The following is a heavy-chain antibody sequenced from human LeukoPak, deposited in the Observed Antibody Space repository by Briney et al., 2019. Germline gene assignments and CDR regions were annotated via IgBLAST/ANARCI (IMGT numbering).Heavy chain of an antibody. CDR3: ARGPPRGKYYYMDV. V-gene: IGHV3-13*01. J-gene: IGHJ6*03. D-gene: IGHD1-1*01. Sequence: GGSLRLSCAASGFTFSSFDMHWVRQPTGQGLEWVSTIGTASGTYYPGSVEGRFTLSRDNAKNSLYLQMNSLTAGDTAVYYCARGPPRGKYYYMDVWGKGTTVTVSS. CDR1: GFTFSSFD. CDR2: IGTASGT.